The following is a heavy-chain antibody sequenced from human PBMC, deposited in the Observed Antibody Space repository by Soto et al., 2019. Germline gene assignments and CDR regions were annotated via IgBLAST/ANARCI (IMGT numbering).Heavy chain of an antibody. J-gene: IGHJ2*01. CDR2: IIPILGIA. D-gene: IGHD6-13*01. CDR1: GGTFSSYT. CDR3: ARTIAAAGGRRYFDL. V-gene: IGHV1-69*02. Sequence: SVKVSCKASGGTFSSYTISWVRQAPGQGLEWMGRIIPILGIANYAQKFQGRVTITADKSTSTAYMELSSLRSEDTAVYYCARTIAAAGGRRYFDLWGRGTLVTVS.